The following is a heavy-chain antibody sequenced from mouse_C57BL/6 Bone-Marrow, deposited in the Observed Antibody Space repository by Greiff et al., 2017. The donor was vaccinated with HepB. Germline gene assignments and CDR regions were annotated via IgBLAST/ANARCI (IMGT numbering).Heavy chain of an antibody. CDR2: INPNYGTT. D-gene: IGHD1-1*01. J-gene: IGHJ3*01. CDR1: GYSFTDYN. CDR3: ARGEGNYYGSSPFAY. Sequence: LQESGPELVKPGASVKISCKASGYSFTDYNMNWVKQSNGKSLEWIGVINPNYGTTNYNQKFKGKATLTVDQSSSTAYLQLNSLTSEDSAVYYCARGEGNYYGSSPFAYWGQGTLVTVSA. V-gene: IGHV1-39*01.